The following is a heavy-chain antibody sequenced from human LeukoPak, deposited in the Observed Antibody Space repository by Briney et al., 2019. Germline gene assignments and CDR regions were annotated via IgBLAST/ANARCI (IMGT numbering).Heavy chain of an antibody. V-gene: IGHV1-2*02. Sequence: ASVKVSCKASGYTFTGYYIHWVRQAPGQGLEWMGWINPNSGGTNYAQKFQGRVTMTRDTSISTAYMELSRLRSDDTAVYYCARDSRRIAADYFDYWGQGTLVTVSS. J-gene: IGHJ4*02. CDR1: GYTFTGYY. CDR3: ARDSRRIAADYFDY. D-gene: IGHD6-25*01. CDR2: INPNSGGT.